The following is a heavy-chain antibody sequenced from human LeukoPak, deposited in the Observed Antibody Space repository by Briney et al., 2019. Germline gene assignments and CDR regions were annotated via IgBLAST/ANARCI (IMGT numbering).Heavy chain of an antibody. CDR3: ARVEYNSNYKRSYYFDY. V-gene: IGHV1-18*01. CDR2: ISAYNGST. CDR1: GYTFTSYG. D-gene: IGHD4-11*01. J-gene: IGHJ4*02. Sequence: GASVKVSCKASGYTFTSYGISWVRQAPGQGLEWMGWISAYNGSTNYAQKLQGRVTMTTDTSTSTAYMELRSLRSDDTAVYYCARVEYNSNYKRSYYFDYWGQGTLVTVSS.